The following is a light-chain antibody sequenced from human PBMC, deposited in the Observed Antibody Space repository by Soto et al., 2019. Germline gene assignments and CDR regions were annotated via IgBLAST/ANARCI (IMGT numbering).Light chain of an antibody. V-gene: IGKV1-5*01. CDR2: DAS. Sequence: DIQMTQSPSTLSASVGERVTITCRASQSISSWLAWYQQKPGKAPKLLIYDASSLESGVPSRFSGSGYGSEFTLTISSLQPDDFATYYCQQYNSYSYTFGQGTKVDIK. CDR1: QSISSW. CDR3: QQYNSYSYT. J-gene: IGKJ2*01.